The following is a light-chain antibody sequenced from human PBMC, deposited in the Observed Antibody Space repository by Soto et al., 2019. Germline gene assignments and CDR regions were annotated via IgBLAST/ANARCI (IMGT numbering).Light chain of an antibody. J-gene: IGLJ1*01. Sequence: QSALTQPPSVSGAPGQRVTISCTGSSSKIGAGYDVHWYQQLPGTAPKLLIYGNSNRPSGVPDRFSGSKSGTSASLAITGLQAEDEADYYCQSYDSSLSGVFGTGTKVTVL. CDR3: QSYDSSLSGV. CDR1: SSKIGAGYD. CDR2: GNS. V-gene: IGLV1-40*01.